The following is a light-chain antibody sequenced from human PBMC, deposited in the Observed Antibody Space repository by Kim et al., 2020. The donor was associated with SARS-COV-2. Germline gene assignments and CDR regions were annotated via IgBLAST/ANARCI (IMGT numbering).Light chain of an antibody. CDR2: KAS. CDR1: QSISGL. J-gene: IGKJ4*01. CDR3: QQYGTYRLS. Sequence: DIQMTQSPSTLSASVGDRVTIACRASQSISGLLAWYQQKPGKAPKLLIYKASSLESGVPSRFSGSGSGTEFTLTITSLQPDDFATYYCQQYGTYRLSFVGGTKVDIK. V-gene: IGKV1-5*03.